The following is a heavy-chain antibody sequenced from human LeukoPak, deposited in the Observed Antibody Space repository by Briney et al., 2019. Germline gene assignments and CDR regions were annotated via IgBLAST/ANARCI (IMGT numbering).Heavy chain of an antibody. J-gene: IGHJ4*02. D-gene: IGHD4-17*01. Sequence: GGSLRLSCAASGFTFSSYAMSWVRQAPGKGLEWVSTISGSGGSTYYEDSVKGRFTISRDNSKNTLYLQMNSLRAEDTAVYYCAKGTHDYGDYAPLDYWGQGTLVTVSS. V-gene: IGHV3-23*01. CDR3: AKGTHDYGDYAPLDY. CDR1: GFTFSSYA. CDR2: ISGSGGST.